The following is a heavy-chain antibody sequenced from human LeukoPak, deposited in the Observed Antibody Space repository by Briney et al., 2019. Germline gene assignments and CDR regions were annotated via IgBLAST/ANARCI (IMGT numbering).Heavy chain of an antibody. D-gene: IGHD3-22*01. V-gene: IGHV3-66*01. CDR1: GFTVSSNY. J-gene: IGHJ3*02. CDR3: AGRITMIVMAPDAFDI. CDR2: IYSGGST. Sequence: GGSLRLSCAASGFTVSSNYMSWVRQAPGKGLEWDSVIYSGGSTYYADSVKGRFTISRDNSKNTLYLQMNSLRAEDTAVYYCAGRITMIVMAPDAFDIWGQGTMVTVSS.